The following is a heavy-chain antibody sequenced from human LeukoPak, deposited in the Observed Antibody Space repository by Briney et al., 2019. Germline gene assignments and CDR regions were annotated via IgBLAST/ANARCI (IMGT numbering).Heavy chain of an antibody. V-gene: IGHV4-59*08. D-gene: IGHD6-13*01. Sequence: KSSETLSLTCTVSGGSISSYYWSWIRQPPGKGLEWIGYIYYSGSTKYNPSLRSRVTISADTSKNQFSLRLSSVTAADTAVYYCARHLRGEQQLSGFDYWGQGTPVTVSS. J-gene: IGHJ4*02. CDR1: GGSISSYY. CDR2: IYYSGST. CDR3: ARHLRGEQQLSGFDY.